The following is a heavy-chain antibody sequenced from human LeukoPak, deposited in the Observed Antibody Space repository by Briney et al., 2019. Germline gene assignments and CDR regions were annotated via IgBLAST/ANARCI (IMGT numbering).Heavy chain of an antibody. CDR2: ISGSDGTT. CDR1: GFIFSGYA. CDR3: AKVTGYDILTGYYNSFPDY. J-gene: IGHJ4*02. D-gene: IGHD3-9*01. Sequence: PGGSLRLSCAASGFIFSGYAMNWVRQAPGKGLEWVSTISGSDGTTYYADSVKGRFTISRDKSKNTLYLQMNSLRAEDTAVYYCAKVTGYDILTGYYNSFPDYWGQGTLVTVSS. V-gene: IGHV3-23*01.